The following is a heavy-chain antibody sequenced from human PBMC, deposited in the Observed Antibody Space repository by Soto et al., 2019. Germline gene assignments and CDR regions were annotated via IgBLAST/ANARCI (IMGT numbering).Heavy chain of an antibody. V-gene: IGHV5-10-1*01. CDR3: ARTNLGSSWDSSGAWYYYYGMDV. CDR1: GYSFTSYW. Sequence: PGASLKISCKGSGYSFTSYWISWVRQMPGKGLEWMGRIDPSDSYTNYSPSFQGHATISADKSISTAYLQWSSLKASDTAMYYCARTNLGSSWDSSGAWYYYYGMDVWGQGTTVTVSS. CDR2: IDPSDSYT. D-gene: IGHD6-13*01. J-gene: IGHJ6*02.